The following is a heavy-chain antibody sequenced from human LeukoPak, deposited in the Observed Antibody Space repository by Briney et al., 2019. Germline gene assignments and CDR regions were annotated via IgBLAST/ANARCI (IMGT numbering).Heavy chain of an antibody. CDR3: AKDRGHEGLLWFGDPTYYFDY. Sequence: GGSLRLSCAASGFTFCSYGMHWVRQAPGMGLEWVAVISYDGSNKYYADSVKGRFTISRDNSKNTLYLQMNSLRAEDTAVYYCAKDRGHEGLLWFGDPTYYFDYWGQGTLVTVSS. V-gene: IGHV3-30*18. D-gene: IGHD3-10*01. J-gene: IGHJ4*02. CDR2: ISYDGSNK. CDR1: GFTFCSYG.